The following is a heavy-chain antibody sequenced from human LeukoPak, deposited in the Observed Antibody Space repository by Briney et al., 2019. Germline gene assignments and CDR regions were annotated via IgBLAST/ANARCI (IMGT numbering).Heavy chain of an antibody. CDR2: INHSGST. CDR3: ARLPIHHYFDY. V-gene: IGHV4-34*01. Sequence: SETLSLTCAVYGGTLSGYYWSWIRQPPGKGLEWIGEINHSGSTNYNPSLKSRVTISVDTSKNQFSLKLSSVTAADTAVYYCARLPIHHYFDYWGQGTLVTVSS. J-gene: IGHJ4*02. CDR1: GGTLSGYY.